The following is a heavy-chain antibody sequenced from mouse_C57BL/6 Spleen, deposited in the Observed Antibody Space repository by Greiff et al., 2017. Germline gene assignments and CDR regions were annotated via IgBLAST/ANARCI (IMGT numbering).Heavy chain of an antibody. J-gene: IGHJ1*03. D-gene: IGHD1-1*01. CDR3: ARDYYGSSYWYFDV. CDR2: IHPNSGST. CDR1: GYTFTSYW. Sequence: QVQLQQPGAELVKPGASVKLSCKASGYTFTSYWMHWVKQRPGQGLEWIGMIHPNSGSTNYNEKFKSKATLTVDKSSSTAYMQLSSLTSEDSAVYYYARDYYGSSYWYFDVWGTGTTVTVSS. V-gene: IGHV1-64*01.